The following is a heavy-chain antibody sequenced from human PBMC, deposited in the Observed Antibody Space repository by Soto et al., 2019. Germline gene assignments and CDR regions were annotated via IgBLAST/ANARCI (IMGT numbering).Heavy chain of an antibody. V-gene: IGHV1-46*02. CDR3: ARISCKGGSCYFDFDH. D-gene: IGHD2-15*01. CDR2: INPSGEHT. CDR1: GYSFKDHY. Sequence: QVQLVQSGAEVKQPGTSVTVSCQASGYSFKDHYMHWVRQAPGRGLEWVGIINPSGEHTNYAQQFRGRVAMTRDTSTSTAYMELRSLRSEDTAVYFCARISCKGGSCYFDFDHWGQGTLVTVSS. J-gene: IGHJ4*02.